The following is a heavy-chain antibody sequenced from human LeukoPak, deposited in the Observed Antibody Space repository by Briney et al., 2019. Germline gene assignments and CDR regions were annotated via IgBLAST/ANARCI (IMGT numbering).Heavy chain of an antibody. CDR3: ARGVVKDDILTGYSREFDY. CDR1: GGSFSGYY. Sequence: PSETLSLTCAVYGGSFSGYYWSWIRQPPGKGLEWIGEINYSGSTNYNPSLKSRVTISVDTSKNQFSLKLSSVTAADTAVYYCARGVVKDDILTGYSREFDYWGQGTLVTVSS. CDR2: INYSGST. D-gene: IGHD3-9*01. V-gene: IGHV4-34*01. J-gene: IGHJ4*02.